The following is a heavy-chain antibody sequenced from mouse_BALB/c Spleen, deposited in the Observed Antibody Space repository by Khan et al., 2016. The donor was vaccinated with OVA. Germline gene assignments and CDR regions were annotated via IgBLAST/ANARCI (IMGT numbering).Heavy chain of an antibody. J-gene: IGHJ2*01. CDR3: ARGNYYGYYFDD. CDR1: GYSITSGYA. V-gene: IGHV3-2*02. Sequence: EVKLLESGPGLVKPSQSLSLTCTVTGYSITSGYAWNWIRQFPGNKLEWMGYISYSGGTSYNPSLKSRISITRDTSKNQFFLQLNSVTTEDTATYYSARGNYYGYYFDDWGQGTPGTVAT. D-gene: IGHD1-1*01. CDR2: ISYSGGT.